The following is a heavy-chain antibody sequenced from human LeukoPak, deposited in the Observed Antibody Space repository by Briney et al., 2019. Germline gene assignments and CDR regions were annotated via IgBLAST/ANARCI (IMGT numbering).Heavy chain of an antibody. V-gene: IGHV3-23*01. Sequence: GGSLRLSCAASGFTFSSYAMSWVRQAPGKGLEWVSAISGSGGSTYYADSVKGRFTISRDNSKNTVYLQMNSVRAEDTAVYYCAERGPPVTTHHFDYWGQGTLVTVSS. CDR1: GFTFSSYA. D-gene: IGHD4-17*01. CDR3: AERGPPVTTHHFDY. CDR2: ISGSGGST. J-gene: IGHJ4*02.